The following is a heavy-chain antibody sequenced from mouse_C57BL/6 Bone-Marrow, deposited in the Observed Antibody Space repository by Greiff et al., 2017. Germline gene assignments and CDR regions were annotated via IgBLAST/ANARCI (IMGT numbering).Heavy chain of an antibody. D-gene: IGHD1-1*01. V-gene: IGHV1-64*01. J-gene: IGHJ2*01. Sequence: QVQLKEPGAELVKPGASVKLSCKASGYTFTSYWMHWVKQRPGQGLEWIGMIHPDSGSTNYNEKFKSKATLTVDKSSSTAYMQLSSLTSEDSAVYYCARDGFYGSSFFDYWGRGTTLTVSS. CDR3: ARDGFYGSSFFDY. CDR1: GYTFTSYW. CDR2: IHPDSGST.